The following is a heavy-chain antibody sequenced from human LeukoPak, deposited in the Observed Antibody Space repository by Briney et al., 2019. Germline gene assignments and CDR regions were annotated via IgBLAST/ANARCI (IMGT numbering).Heavy chain of an antibody. Sequence: SETLSLTCTVSGGSISSSSYYWGWIRQPPGKGLEWIGGIYYSGSTYYNPSLKSRVTISVDTSKNQFSLKLSFLTAADTAVYYCARGAPAPDYVWGSYRYEFDYWGQGTLVTVSS. CDR2: IYYSGST. CDR3: ARGAPAPDYVWGSYRYEFDY. D-gene: IGHD3-16*02. V-gene: IGHV4-39*01. J-gene: IGHJ4*02. CDR1: GGSISSSSYY.